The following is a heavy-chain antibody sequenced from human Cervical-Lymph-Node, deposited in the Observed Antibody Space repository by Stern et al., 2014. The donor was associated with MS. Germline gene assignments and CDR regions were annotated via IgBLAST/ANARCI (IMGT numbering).Heavy chain of an antibody. J-gene: IGHJ4*02. Sequence: QLQLQESGPGLVKHSQTLSLTCTVCGGSISRGGYYWRWIRQHPGKRLEWIGHIYYSGSTYYNPSLKSRVTISVDTSKNQFSLKLSSVTAAVTAVYYCARAGGDDIPFDYCGQGTLVTVSS. V-gene: IGHV4-31*03. CDR1: GGSISRGGYY. CDR3: ARAGGDDIPFDY. CDR2: IYYSGST. D-gene: IGHD3-16*01.